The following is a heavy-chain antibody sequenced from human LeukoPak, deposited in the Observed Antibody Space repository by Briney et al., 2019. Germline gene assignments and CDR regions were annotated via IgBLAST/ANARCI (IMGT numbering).Heavy chain of an antibody. Sequence: SETLSLTCAVSGGSISSYYWSWIRQPPGKGLEWIGYSYYSGSTNYNPSLKSRVTISLDTPRNQFSLKLSSVTAADTAVYYCARDCSGASCYDYWGQGTLVTVSS. CDR1: GGSISSYY. J-gene: IGHJ4*02. CDR3: ARDCSGASCYDY. CDR2: SYYSGST. V-gene: IGHV4-59*01. D-gene: IGHD2-15*01.